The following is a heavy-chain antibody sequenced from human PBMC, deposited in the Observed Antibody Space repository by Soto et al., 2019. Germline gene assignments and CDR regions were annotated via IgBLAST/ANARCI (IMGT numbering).Heavy chain of an antibody. V-gene: IGHV3-30*18. CDR1: GFTFSSYG. J-gene: IGHJ4*02. CDR2: ISYDGSNK. D-gene: IGHD3-22*01. CDR3: ANYDSSGYYYLDY. Sequence: PGGSLRLSCAASGFTFSSYGMHWVRQAPGKGLEWVAVISYDGSNKYYADSVKGRFTISRDNSKNTLYLQMNSLRAEDTAVYYCANYDSSGYYYLDYWGQGTLVTVSS.